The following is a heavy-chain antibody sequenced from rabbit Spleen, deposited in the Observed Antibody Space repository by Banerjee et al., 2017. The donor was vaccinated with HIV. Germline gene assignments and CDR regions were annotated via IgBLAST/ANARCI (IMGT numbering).Heavy chain of an antibody. Sequence: QLEESGGGLVKPEGSLTLTCKASGVSFSSYYYMCWVRQAPGKGLDLIACIYTDSASTWYASWVSGRFTISRSTSLNTVDLKMTSLTAADTATYFCARGEYFSVGFSSYGIYLDLWGPGTLVTVS. D-gene: IGHD5-1*01. CDR3: ARGEYFSVGFSSYGIYLDL. CDR1: GVSFSSYYY. CDR2: IYTDSAST. J-gene: IGHJ4*01. V-gene: IGHV1S43*01.